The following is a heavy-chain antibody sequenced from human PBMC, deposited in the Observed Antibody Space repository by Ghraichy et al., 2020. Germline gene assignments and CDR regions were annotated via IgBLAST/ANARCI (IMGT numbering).Heavy chain of an antibody. Sequence: SGPTLVKPTQTLTLTCTFSGFSLSTSGVGVGWIRQPPGKALEWLAVIYWNDDKRYSPSLKSSLTITKDTSKNQVALTMTNMDPGDLAQYYCDHSTYLNWGPQNHWYFDLWGRGTLVTVSS. J-gene: IGHJ2*01. CDR3: DHSTYLNWGPQNHWYFDL. D-gene: IGHD7-27*01. CDR2: IYWNDDK. V-gene: IGHV2-5*01. CDR1: GFSLSTSGVG.